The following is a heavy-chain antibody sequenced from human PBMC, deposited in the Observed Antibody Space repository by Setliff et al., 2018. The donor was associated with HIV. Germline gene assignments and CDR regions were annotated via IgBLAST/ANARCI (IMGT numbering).Heavy chain of an antibody. Sequence: GASVKVSCKASGGNFTSYCIGWVRQAPGQGLEWMGWISAYNGNTNYAQKFQGRVTITADESTSTAYMELSSLTSEDTAVYYCARDRNSYGYPEWYFDLWGRGTLVTVSS. CDR1: GGNFTSYC. D-gene: IGHD5-18*01. CDR2: ISAYNGNT. J-gene: IGHJ2*01. CDR3: ARDRNSYGYPEWYFDL. V-gene: IGHV1-69*13.